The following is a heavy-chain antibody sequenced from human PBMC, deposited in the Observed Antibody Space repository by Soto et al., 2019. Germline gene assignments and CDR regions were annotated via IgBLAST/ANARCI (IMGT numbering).Heavy chain of an antibody. Sequence: PGGSLRLSCEASGFMFSDYGMNWVRRAPGRGLEWVANINQDGSEKYYVGSVKGRFTISRDNAKNSLYLQMKSLRGEDTPTYYCVRAAYDYWSGYQRYFDSWGQGTQVTAS. V-gene: IGHV3-7*03. CDR3: VRAAYDYWSGYQRYFDS. D-gene: IGHD3-3*01. CDR1: GFMFSDYG. J-gene: IGHJ4*02. CDR2: INQDGSEK.